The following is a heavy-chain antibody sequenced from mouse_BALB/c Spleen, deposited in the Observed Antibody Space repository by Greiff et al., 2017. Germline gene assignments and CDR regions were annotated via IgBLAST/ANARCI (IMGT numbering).Heavy chain of an antibody. CDR3: ARDDYGSSYDWFAY. CDR2: ISDGGSYT. V-gene: IGHV5-4*02. CDR1: GFTFSDYY. Sequence: EVQRVESGGGLVKPGGSLKLSCAASGFTFSDYYMYWVRQTPEKRLEWVATISDGGSYTYYPDSVKGRFTISRDNAKNNLYLQMSSLKSEDTAMYYCARDDYGSSYDWFAYWGQGTLVTVSA. D-gene: IGHD1-1*01. J-gene: IGHJ3*01.